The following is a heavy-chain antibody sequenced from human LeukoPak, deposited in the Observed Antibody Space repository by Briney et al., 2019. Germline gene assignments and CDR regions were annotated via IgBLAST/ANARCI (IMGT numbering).Heavy chain of an antibody. D-gene: IGHD4-17*01. V-gene: IGHV3-53*01. Sequence: GGSLRLSCAASGFTVSSNYMSWVRQAPGKGLEWVSVIYSGGSTYYADSVKGRFTISRDNSKNTLYLQMNSLRAEDTAVYYCAKSYYGDSFDYWGQGTLVTVSS. CDR2: IYSGGST. CDR1: GFTVSSNY. CDR3: AKSYYGDSFDY. J-gene: IGHJ4*02.